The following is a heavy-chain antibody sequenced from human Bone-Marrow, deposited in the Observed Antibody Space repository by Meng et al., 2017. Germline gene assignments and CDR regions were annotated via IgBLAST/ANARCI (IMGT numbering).Heavy chain of an antibody. CDR1: GYNFPDYY. V-gene: IGHV1-2*06. CDR2: INPKSGDT. CDR3: ARDEDISAAGKLFGDY. D-gene: IGHD6-25*01. Sequence: QVQLVQSGAEVNKPWASVKVSCKPSGYNFPDYYIPWVRRAPGQGLEWMGRINPKSGDTHYAQKFQARVTMTGDTSISTAYMELSGLRSDDTAMYYCARDEDISAAGKLFGDYWGQGTLVTVSS. J-gene: IGHJ4*02.